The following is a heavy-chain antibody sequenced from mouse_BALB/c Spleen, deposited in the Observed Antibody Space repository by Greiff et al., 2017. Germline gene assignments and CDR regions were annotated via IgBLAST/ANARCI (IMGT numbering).Heavy chain of an antibody. CDR1: GFTFSSFG. CDR2: ISSGSSTI. Sequence: EVKLVESGGGLVQPGGSRKLSCAASGFTFSSFGMHWVRQAPEKGLEWVAYISSGSSTIYYADTVKGRFTISRDNPKNTLFLQMTSLRSEDTAMYYCARPDGYYAMDYWGQGTSVTVSS. D-gene: IGHD2-3*01. CDR3: ARPDGYYAMDY. J-gene: IGHJ4*01. V-gene: IGHV5-17*02.